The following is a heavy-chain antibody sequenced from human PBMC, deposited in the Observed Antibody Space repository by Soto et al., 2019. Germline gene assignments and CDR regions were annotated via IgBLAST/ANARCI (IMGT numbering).Heavy chain of an antibody. CDR2: IIPIFGTA. D-gene: IGHD6-19*01. CDR3: ARAPLFRGPVAGPHYYYYGMDV. CDR1: GGTFSSYA. J-gene: IGHJ6*02. V-gene: IGHV1-69*01. Sequence: QVQLVQSGAEVKKPGSSVKVSCKASGGTFSSYAISWVRQAPGQGLEWMGGIIPIFGTANYAQKFQGRVTITADESTSTAYMELSSLRSEDTAVYYCARAPLFRGPVAGPHYYYYGMDVWGQGTTVTVSS.